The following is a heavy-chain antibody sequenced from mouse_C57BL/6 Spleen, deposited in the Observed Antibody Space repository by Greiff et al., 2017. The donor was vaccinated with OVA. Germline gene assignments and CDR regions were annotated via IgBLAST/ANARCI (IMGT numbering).Heavy chain of an antibody. V-gene: IGHV5-4*03. Sequence: DVKLVESGGGLVKPGGSLKLSCAASGFTFSSYAMSWVRQTPEKRLEWVATISDGGSYTYYPDNVKGRFTISRDNAKNNLYLQMSHLKSEDTAMYYCARVNGYDGAMDYWGQGTSVTVSS. CDR1: GFTFSSYA. CDR2: ISDGGSYT. J-gene: IGHJ4*01. CDR3: ARVNGYDGAMDY. D-gene: IGHD2-2*01.